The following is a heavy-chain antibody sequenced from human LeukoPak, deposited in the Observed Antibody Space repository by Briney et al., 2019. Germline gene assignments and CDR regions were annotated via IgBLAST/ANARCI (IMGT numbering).Heavy chain of an antibody. D-gene: IGHD3-10*01. J-gene: IGHJ4*02. Sequence: PSETLSLTCAVYGGSFSGYYWSWIRQPPGKGLEWIGEINHSGSTNYSPSLKSRVTISVDTSKNQFSLKLSSVTAADTAVYYCAVNYYGSGNVWGQGTLVTVSS. CDR3: AVNYYGSGNV. V-gene: IGHV4-34*01. CDR2: INHSGST. CDR1: GGSFSGYY.